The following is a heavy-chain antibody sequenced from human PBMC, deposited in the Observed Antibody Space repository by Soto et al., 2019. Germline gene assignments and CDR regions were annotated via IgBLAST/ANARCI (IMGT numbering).Heavy chain of an antibody. J-gene: IGHJ4*02. D-gene: IGHD3-3*01. Sequence: PGGSLRLSCAASGFTFSSYWINWVRQTPGKGLEWVANIKGDGSEKYYVDSLKGRFTISRDNAKNSLYLHMNSLRAEDTAVYYCVRGTMTPGLDHWGQGTLVTVYS. CDR2: IKGDGSEK. CDR3: VRGTMTPGLDH. CDR1: GFTFSSYW. V-gene: IGHV3-7*01.